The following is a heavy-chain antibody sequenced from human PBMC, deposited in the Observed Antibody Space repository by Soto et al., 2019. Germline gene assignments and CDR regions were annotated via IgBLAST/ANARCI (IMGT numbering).Heavy chain of an antibody. CDR2: IWYDGSNK. CDR3: ARDSTDYYDSSSYCDY. Sequence: PGGSLRLSCAASGFTFSSYGMHWVRQAPGKGLEWVAVIWYDGSNKYYADSVKGRFTISRDNSKNSLYLQMNSLRDEDTAVYYCARDSTDYYDSSSYCDYWGQGTVVTVSS. D-gene: IGHD3-22*01. J-gene: IGHJ4*02. V-gene: IGHV3-33*01. CDR1: GFTFSSYG.